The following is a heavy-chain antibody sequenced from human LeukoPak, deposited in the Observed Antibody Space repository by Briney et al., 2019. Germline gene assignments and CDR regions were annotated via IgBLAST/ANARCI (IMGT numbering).Heavy chain of an antibody. J-gene: IGHJ5*02. CDR3: ARGLSRDTAMVGNWFDP. CDR1: GGSFSGYY. V-gene: IGHV4-34*01. Sequence: SETLSLTCAVYGGSFSGYYWSWIRQPPGKGLEWIGEINHSGSTNYNPSLKSRVTISVDTSKNQFSLKLISVTAADTAVYYCARGLSRDTAMVGNWFDPWGRGTLVTVSS. D-gene: IGHD5-18*01. CDR2: INHSGST.